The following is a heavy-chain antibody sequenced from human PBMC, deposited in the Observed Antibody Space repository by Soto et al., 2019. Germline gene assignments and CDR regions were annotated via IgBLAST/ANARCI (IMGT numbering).Heavy chain of an antibody. CDR3: AYNSPLPGPIGY. J-gene: IGHJ4*02. D-gene: IGHD1-20*01. CDR2: SRNKANIYTT. Sequence: GGSLRLSCGASGFNLNDHFVDWVRQAPGKGLEWVGRSRNKANIYTTEYAASVRGRFTISRDDSENSVHLQMNSLKTEDTAVYHCAYNSPLPGPIGYWGQGALVTVSS. CDR1: GFNLNDHF. V-gene: IGHV3-72*01.